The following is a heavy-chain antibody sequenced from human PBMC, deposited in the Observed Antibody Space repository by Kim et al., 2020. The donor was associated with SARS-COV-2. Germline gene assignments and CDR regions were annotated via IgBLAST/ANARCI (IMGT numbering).Heavy chain of an antibody. D-gene: IGHD6-6*01. Sequence: YYSDAVKGRFTNSRDSSKNGVDLKMNSLGADDTAVYYCAKTIVEARFFDYWGQGTLVTVSS. CDR3: AKTIVEARFFDY. J-gene: IGHJ4*02. V-gene: IGHV3-53*01.